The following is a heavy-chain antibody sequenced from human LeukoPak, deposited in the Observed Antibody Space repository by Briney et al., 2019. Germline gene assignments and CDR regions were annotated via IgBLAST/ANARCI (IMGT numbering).Heavy chain of an antibody. D-gene: IGHD4/OR15-4a*01. J-gene: IGHJ3*02. CDR2: IYYSGST. CDR3: AVLLTLYDAFDI. V-gene: IGHV4-39*07. CDR1: GGSISSSSYY. Sequence: SETLSLTCTVSGGSISSSSYYWGWIRQPPGKGLEWIGSIYYSGSTYYNPSLKSRVTISVDTSKNQFSLKLSSVTAADTAVYCCAVLLTLYDAFDIWGQGTMVTVSS.